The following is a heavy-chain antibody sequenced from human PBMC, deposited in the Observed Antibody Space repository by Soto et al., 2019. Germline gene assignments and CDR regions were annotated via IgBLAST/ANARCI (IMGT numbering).Heavy chain of an antibody. D-gene: IGHD5-12*01. CDR3: ARLFSDSGYEGYFDY. CDR2: IYHSGST. V-gene: IGHV4-4*02. J-gene: IGHJ4*02. Sequence: QVQLQESGPGLVKPSGTLSLTCAVSGGSISSSNWWSWVRQPPGKGLVWIGEIYHSGSTNYNPSHKSRVTISVDKSKNHVSVKLNSVTAADTAVYYCARLFSDSGYEGYFDYWGQGTLVTVSS. CDR1: GGSISSSNW.